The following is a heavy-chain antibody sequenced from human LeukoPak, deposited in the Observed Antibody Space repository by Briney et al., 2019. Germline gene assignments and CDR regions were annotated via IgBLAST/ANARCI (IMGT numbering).Heavy chain of an antibody. J-gene: IGHJ4*02. CDR2: IYYSGST. D-gene: IGHD4-17*01. CDR1: GGSISSYY. CDR3: ARAGYYGDYHFDY. Sequence: PSETMSLTCTASGGSISSYYWSWIRQPPGKGLEWIGYIYYSGSTNYNPSLKSRVTISVDTSKIQFSLKLSSVTAADTAVYYCARAGYYGDYHFDYWGQGTLVTVSS. V-gene: IGHV4-59*01.